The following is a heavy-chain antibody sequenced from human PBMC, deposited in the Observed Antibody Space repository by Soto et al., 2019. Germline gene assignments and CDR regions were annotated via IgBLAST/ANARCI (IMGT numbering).Heavy chain of an antibody. J-gene: IGHJ6*02. V-gene: IGHV3-48*03. Sequence: GGSLRLSCAASGFTFSSYEMNWVRQAPGEGMEWLSYITSSGSPIYYADSVKGRFTISRDNAKNSLYLQMNGLRAEDTAVYYCARSGYFDSGGYPYYYYGMDVWGQGTTVTV. D-gene: IGHD3-22*01. CDR3: ARSGYFDSGGYPYYYYGMDV. CDR1: GFTFSSYE. CDR2: ITSSGSPI.